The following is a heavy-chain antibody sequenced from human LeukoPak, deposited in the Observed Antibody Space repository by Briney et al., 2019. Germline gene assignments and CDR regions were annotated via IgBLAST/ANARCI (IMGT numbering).Heavy chain of an antibody. D-gene: IGHD2-2*01. V-gene: IGHV4-39*01. J-gene: IGHJ5*02. Sequence: SETLSLTCTVSGGSISSSSYYWGWIRQPPGKGLEWIGSIYYSGSTYYNPSLKSRVTTSVDTSKNQFSLKLSSVTAADTAVYYCARQSILGYCSSTSCYGLRGWFDPWGQGTLVTVSS. CDR2: IYYSGST. CDR3: ARQSILGYCSSTSCYGLRGWFDP. CDR1: GGSISSSSYY.